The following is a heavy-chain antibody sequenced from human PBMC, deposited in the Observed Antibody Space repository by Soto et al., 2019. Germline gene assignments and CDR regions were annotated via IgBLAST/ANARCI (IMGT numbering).Heavy chain of an antibody. D-gene: IGHD1-7*01. V-gene: IGHV1-69*02. CDR1: GGAFSSYT. J-gene: IGHJ5*02. CDR2: IIPILGIA. Sequence: GAAVNVSCKGSGGAFSSYTIRWVRQAPGQGLEWMGRIIPILGIANYAQKFQGRVTITADKSTSTAYMELSSLRSEDTAVYYCARSGLGLREGFDPWGQGTLVTVSS. CDR3: ARSGLGLREGFDP.